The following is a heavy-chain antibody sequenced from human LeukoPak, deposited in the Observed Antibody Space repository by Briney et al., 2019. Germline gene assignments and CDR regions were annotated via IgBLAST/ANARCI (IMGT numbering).Heavy chain of an antibody. CDR2: IYDSGST. Sequence: SETLSLTCTVSGGSIRSSYYYWGWIRQPPGKGLEWIGSIYDSGSTYYNPPLKSRVTISVDTSKNQFSLKLSSVTAADTAVYYCARHLVVVVVPAATENWFDPWGQGTLVTVSS. J-gene: IGHJ5*02. V-gene: IGHV4-39*01. CDR1: GGSIRSSYYY. D-gene: IGHD2-2*01. CDR3: ARHLVVVVVPAATENWFDP.